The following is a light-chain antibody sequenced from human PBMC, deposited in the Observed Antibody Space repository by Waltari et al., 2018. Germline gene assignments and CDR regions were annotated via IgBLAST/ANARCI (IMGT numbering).Light chain of an antibody. CDR1: NLGDKY. CDR3: LAWDSSTAV. Sequence: SYKLTQPPSVSVSPGQTASISCSGDNLGDKYTSWYQKKAGQSTVLVIYHDSRRPSGIPDRFAGSYAANTSSLTISVTQALDEADYYCLAWDSSTAVFGTGTKLTVL. CDR2: HDS. J-gene: IGLJ1*01. V-gene: IGLV3-1*01.